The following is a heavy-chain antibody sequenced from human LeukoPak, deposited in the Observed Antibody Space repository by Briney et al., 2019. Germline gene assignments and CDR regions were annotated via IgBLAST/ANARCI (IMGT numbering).Heavy chain of an antibody. J-gene: IGHJ4*02. CDR3: AKASSGSYYNSDY. D-gene: IGHD1-26*01. Sequence: GGSLRLSCAASGFTFSSYAMHWVRQVPGKGLEYVSAISSNEVSTDYANSVKGRFTVSRDNSKNTLYLQMGSLRAEDTAVYYCAKASSGSYYNSDYWGQGTLVTVSS. CDR2: ISSNEVST. CDR1: GFTFSSYA. V-gene: IGHV3-64*01.